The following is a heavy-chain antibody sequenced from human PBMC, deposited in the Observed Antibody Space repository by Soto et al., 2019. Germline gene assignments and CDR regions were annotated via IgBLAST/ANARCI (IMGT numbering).Heavy chain of an antibody. CDR1: GYDFTTYD. CDR2: ISAHNGNT. CDR3: ARGRYGDY. Sequence: QVHLVQSGAEVKNPGASVKVSFKSSGYDFTTYDITWVRQAPGQGLEWMAWISAHNGNTNYAPNLQGRVTVTRDTSTSTAYIELRSLRSDDTAVYYCARGRYGDYWGQGALVTVSS. J-gene: IGHJ4*02. V-gene: IGHV1-18*01. D-gene: IGHD1-1*01.